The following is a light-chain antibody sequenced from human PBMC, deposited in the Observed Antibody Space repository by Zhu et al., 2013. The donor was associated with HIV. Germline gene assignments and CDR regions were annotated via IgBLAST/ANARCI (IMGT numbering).Light chain of an antibody. Sequence: IQMTQSPSTLSASVGDRIIITCRASQGIANALGWYQQKPGKPPKLLIYDASILHSGVPARFRGSGTGTDFTLTIVSLRPEDFATYYCQQFEKYPLTFGGGTKVEI. CDR1: QGIANA. CDR2: DAS. J-gene: IGKJ4*01. V-gene: IGKV1D-13*01. CDR3: QQFEKYPLT.